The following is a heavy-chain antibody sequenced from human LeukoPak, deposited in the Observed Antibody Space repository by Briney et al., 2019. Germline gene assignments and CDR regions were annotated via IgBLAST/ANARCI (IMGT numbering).Heavy chain of an antibody. D-gene: IGHD3-10*01. CDR3: AREWFGDYYYYGMDV. CDR1: GFTFSSDG. V-gene: IGHV3-33*01. J-gene: IGHJ6*02. CDR2: IWYDGSNK. Sequence: GGSLRLSCAASGFTFSSDGMHWVRQAPGKGLEGVAVIWYDGSNKYYTDSVKGRFTISRENYRKSLHLQMNRLRDEDRAVYYCAREWFGDYYYYGMDVWGQGTTVTVSS.